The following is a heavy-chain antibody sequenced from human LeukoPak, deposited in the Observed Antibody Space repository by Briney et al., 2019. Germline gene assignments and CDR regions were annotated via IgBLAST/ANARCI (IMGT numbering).Heavy chain of an antibody. Sequence: GTSVKVSCKASGFTFTSSAMQWVRQARGQRLEWIGWIVVGSGNTNYAQKFQERVTITRDMSTSTAYMELSSLRSEDTAVYYCAAGPVCGGYYYMDVWGKGTTVTVSS. J-gene: IGHJ6*03. V-gene: IGHV1-58*02. CDR1: GFTFTSSA. CDR3: AAGPVCGGYYYMDV. CDR2: IVVGSGNT. D-gene: IGHD3-16*01.